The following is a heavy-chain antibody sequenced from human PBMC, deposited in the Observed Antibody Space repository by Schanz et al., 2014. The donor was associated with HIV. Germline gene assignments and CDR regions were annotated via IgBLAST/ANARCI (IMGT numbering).Heavy chain of an antibody. D-gene: IGHD2-15*01. Sequence: VQLLESGGGLVQPGGSLRLSCAASGFTFSTYGMHWVRQAPGKGREWVAVIWYDGSNKYYADSVKGRFTISRDNSKNTLYLQMNSLRAEDTAVYYCARGSGPYYYYYGMDVWGQGTTVTVSS. V-gene: IGHV3-33*01. CDR3: ARGSGPYYYYYGMDV. CDR1: GFTFSTYG. J-gene: IGHJ6*02. CDR2: IWYDGSNK.